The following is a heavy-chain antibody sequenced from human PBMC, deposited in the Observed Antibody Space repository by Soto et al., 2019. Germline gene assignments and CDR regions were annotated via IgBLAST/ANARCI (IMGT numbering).Heavy chain of an antibody. V-gene: IGHV3-30-3*01. J-gene: IGHJ4*02. Sequence: RRSLTLSCAVSGFTFSSYAMHWVRHAPGKGLEWVAVISYDGSNNCYADSVKGRFTISRDNSKNTLYLQMNSLRAEDTAVYYWARGLYDSSGYYPDYWGQGTLVT. CDR2: ISYDGSNN. CDR3: ARGLYDSSGYYPDY. D-gene: IGHD3-22*01. CDR1: GFTFSSYA.